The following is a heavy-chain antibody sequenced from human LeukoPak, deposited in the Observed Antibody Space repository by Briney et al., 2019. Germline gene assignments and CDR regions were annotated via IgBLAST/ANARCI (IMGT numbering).Heavy chain of an antibody. CDR3: AKDTCTNGVCYFDF. CDR1: RFTFSSYA. CDR2: ISGSGGTT. D-gene: IGHD2-8*01. Sequence: GGSLRLSCAASRFTFSSYAMSWVRQAPGKGLEWVSGISGSGGTTFSADSVRGRFTISRDNSKDTLYLQMNRLRAEDTAVYYCAKDTCTNGVCYFDFWGQGTLVTVSS. V-gene: IGHV3-23*01. J-gene: IGHJ4*02.